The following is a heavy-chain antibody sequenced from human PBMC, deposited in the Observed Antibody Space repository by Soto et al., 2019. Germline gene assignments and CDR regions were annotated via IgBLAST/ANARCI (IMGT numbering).Heavy chain of an antibody. CDR1: GYSFTSYW. Sequence: AGESLKISCKGSGYSFTSYWISWVRQMPGKGLEWMGRIDPSDSYTNYSPSLQGHVTISADKSIRTAYLQWSSLKASDTAMYYCAGLRGYSYDSTRYYGMHVRGQWSTVTGSS. CDR3: AGLRGYSYDSTRYYGMHV. V-gene: IGHV5-10-1*01. D-gene: IGHD5-18*01. J-gene: IGHJ6*02. CDR2: IDPSDSYT.